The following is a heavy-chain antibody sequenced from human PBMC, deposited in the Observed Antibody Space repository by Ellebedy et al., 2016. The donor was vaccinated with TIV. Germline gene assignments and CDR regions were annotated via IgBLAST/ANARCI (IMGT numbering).Heavy chain of an antibody. V-gene: IGHV1-46*01. Sequence: ASVKVSCKASGYTFTSYYMHWVRQAPGQGLEWMGIINPSGGSTSYAQKFQGRVTMTTDTSTSTAYMELRSLRSDDTAVYYCARENIVGATDDNWFDPWGQGTLVTVSS. J-gene: IGHJ5*02. CDR3: ARENIVGATDDNWFDP. D-gene: IGHD1-26*01. CDR2: INPSGGST. CDR1: GYTFTSYY.